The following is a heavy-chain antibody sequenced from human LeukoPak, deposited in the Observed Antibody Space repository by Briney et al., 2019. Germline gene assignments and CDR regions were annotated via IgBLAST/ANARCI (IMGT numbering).Heavy chain of an antibody. D-gene: IGHD3-16*02. Sequence: GGSLRLSCAASGFTFSSYWMSWVRQAPGKGLEWVANIKQDGSEKYYVDSVKGRFTISRDNAKNSLYLQMNSLRAEDTAVYYCARDFFAFGGVIALLDYWGQGTLVTVSS. CDR1: GFTFSSYW. CDR3: ARDFFAFGGVIALLDY. J-gene: IGHJ4*02. CDR2: IKQDGSEK. V-gene: IGHV3-7*01.